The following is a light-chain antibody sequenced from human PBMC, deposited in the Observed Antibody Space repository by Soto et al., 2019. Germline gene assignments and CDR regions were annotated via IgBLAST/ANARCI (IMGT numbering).Light chain of an antibody. Sequence: DIPVTQSPSTLSASVGDRVTITCRASQSISNWLAWYQQKPGKAPKLLIYDASTLESGVPSRFSGGGSGTEFTLTISSLQPDDFATYYCQQYNSYWTFGQGTKVEIK. V-gene: IGKV1-5*01. CDR1: QSISNW. J-gene: IGKJ1*01. CDR2: DAS. CDR3: QQYNSYWT.